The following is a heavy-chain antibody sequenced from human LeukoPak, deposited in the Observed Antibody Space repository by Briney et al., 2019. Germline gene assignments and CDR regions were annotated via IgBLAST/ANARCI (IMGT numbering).Heavy chain of an antibody. J-gene: IGHJ3*02. CDR2: VRAGGDYT. D-gene: IGHD2-21*01. CDR3: AKGVIRWAFDI. Sequence: GGSLRLSCAASGFTFKSYAMSWVRQAPGKGLEWVSAVRAGGDYTYYADSVKGRFTISRDNSKNTLYLQMNSLRAEDTAVYYCAKGVIRWAFDIWGQGTMVTVSS. V-gene: IGHV3-23*01. CDR1: GFTFKSYA.